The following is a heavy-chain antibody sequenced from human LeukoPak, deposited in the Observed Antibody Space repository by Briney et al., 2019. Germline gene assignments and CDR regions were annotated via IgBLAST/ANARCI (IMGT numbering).Heavy chain of an antibody. Sequence: SETLSLTCTVSGGSISSSSYYWGWIRQPPGKGLEWIGSIYYSGSTYYNPSLKSRATISVDTSKNQFSLKLSSVTAADTAVYYCARQELRFLEWLRYFDYWGQGTLVTVSS. J-gene: IGHJ4*02. CDR2: IYYSGST. CDR3: ARQELRFLEWLRYFDY. D-gene: IGHD3-3*01. V-gene: IGHV4-39*01. CDR1: GGSISSSSYY.